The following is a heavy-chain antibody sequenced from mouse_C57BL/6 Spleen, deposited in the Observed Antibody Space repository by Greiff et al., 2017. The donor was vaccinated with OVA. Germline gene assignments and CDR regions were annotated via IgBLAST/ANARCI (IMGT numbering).Heavy chain of an antibody. Sequence: EVMLVESGGGLVKPGGSLKLSCAASGFTFSSYAMSWVRQTPEKRLEWVATISDGGSYTYYPDNVKGRFTISRDNAKNNLYLQMSHLKSEDTAMYYCARAPFITTVVYFDYWGQGTTLTVSS. V-gene: IGHV5-4*03. D-gene: IGHD1-1*01. J-gene: IGHJ2*01. CDR1: GFTFSSYA. CDR3: ARAPFITTVVYFDY. CDR2: ISDGGSYT.